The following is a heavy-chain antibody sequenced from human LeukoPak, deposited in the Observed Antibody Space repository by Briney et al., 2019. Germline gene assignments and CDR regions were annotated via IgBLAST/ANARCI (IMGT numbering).Heavy chain of an antibody. V-gene: IGHV3-7*01. CDR1: GFTFSSYW. CDR3: ARDWVTIFGVAFYYYYGMDV. J-gene: IGHJ6*02. CDR2: IKQDGSEK. Sequence: GGSLRVSCAASGFTFSSYWMSWVRQAPGKGLEWVANIKQDGSEKYYVDSVKGRFTISRDNAKNSLYLQMNSLRAEDTAVYYCARDWVTIFGVAFYYYYGMDVWGQGTTVTVSS. D-gene: IGHD3-3*01.